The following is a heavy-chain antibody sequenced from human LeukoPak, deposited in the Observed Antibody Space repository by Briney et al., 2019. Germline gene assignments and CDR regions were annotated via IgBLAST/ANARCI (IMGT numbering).Heavy chain of an antibody. CDR3: ARGPGTVRTTNAFDI. V-gene: IGHV4-39*07. D-gene: IGHD1-26*01. Sequence: PSETLSLTCTVSGGSIYNSSYYWGWIRQPPGKGLEWIGSLFYSGITYYNPSLKSRVTISVDTSKNQFSLKLSSVTAADTAVYYCARGPGTVRTTNAFDIWGQGTMVTVSS. J-gene: IGHJ3*02. CDR1: GGSIYNSSYY. CDR2: LFYSGIT.